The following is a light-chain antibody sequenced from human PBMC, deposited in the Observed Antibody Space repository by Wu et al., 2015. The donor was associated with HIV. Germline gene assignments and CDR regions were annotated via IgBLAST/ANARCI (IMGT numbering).Light chain of an antibody. CDR2: GAS. CDR1: QSVREH. J-gene: IGKJ1*01. Sequence: EIVMTQSPATLSLSPGERATLSCRASQSVREHLAWYQQKPGQAPRLLIYGASTRATGIPVRFSGSGSGTEFTLTISSLQSEDFAFYYCQQYDRWRTFGQGTKVESK. CDR3: QQYDRWRT. V-gene: IGKV3-15*01.